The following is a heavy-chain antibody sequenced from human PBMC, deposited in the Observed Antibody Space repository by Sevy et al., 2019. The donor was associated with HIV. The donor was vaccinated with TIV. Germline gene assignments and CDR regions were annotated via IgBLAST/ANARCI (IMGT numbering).Heavy chain of an antibody. CDR2: IKQDGSEK. CDR1: GFTFSNYW. V-gene: IGHV3-7*03. J-gene: IGHJ4*02. Sequence: GGSLRLSCAASGFTFSNYWMTWVRQAPGKGLEWVAHIKQDGSEKHYVDSVKGRFTISRDNSKNSVDLQMNSLRAEDTAVYFCAREGYYDYIWGSYRYFNDYWGQGTLVTVSS. D-gene: IGHD3-16*02. CDR3: AREGYYDYIWGSYRYFNDY.